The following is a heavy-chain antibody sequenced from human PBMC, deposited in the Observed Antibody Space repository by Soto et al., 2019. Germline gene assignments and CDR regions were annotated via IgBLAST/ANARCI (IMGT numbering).Heavy chain of an antibody. Sequence: QVQLVQSGAEVKKPGSSVKVSCKASGGTFSSYTISWVRQAPGQALEWMGRIIPILGIAHYAQKFQGRVTITAGTSTSTAYMERSSLRSEDSAVYYCARGHQGVVNSLDYWGQGTLVTVSS. D-gene: IGHD3-3*01. CDR1: GGTFSSYT. CDR3: ARGHQGVVNSLDY. V-gene: IGHV1-69*02. J-gene: IGHJ4*02. CDR2: IIPILGIA.